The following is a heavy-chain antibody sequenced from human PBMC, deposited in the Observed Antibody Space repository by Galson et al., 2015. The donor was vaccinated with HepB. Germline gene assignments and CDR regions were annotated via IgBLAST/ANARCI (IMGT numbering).Heavy chain of an antibody. CDR1: GFSLSTSGVG. V-gene: IGHV2-5*02. CDR3: AHLIRFLEWLPLGPAYYYYYMDV. J-gene: IGHJ6*03. D-gene: IGHD3-3*01. Sequence: PALVKPTQTLTLTCAFSGFSLSTSGVGVGWIRQPPGKALEWLALIYWDDDKRYSPSLKSRLTITKDTSKNQVVLTMTNMDPVDTATYYCAHLIRFLEWLPLGPAYYYYYMDVWGKGTTVTVSS. CDR2: IYWDDDK.